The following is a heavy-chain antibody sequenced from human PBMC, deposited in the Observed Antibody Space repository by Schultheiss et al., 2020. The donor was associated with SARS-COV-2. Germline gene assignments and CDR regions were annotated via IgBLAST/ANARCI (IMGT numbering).Heavy chain of an antibody. D-gene: IGHD3-10*01. V-gene: IGHV3-30*03. CDR3: TRAIRGAFDA. Sequence: GGSLRLSCAASGFTFDDYAMHWVRQAPGKGLEWVAVISYDGSNKYYADSVRGRFTISRDNSNNTLYLEMNDLRADDTSVYYCTRAIRGAFDAWGQGTMVTVSS. CDR2: ISYDGSNK. J-gene: IGHJ3*01. CDR1: GFTFDDYA.